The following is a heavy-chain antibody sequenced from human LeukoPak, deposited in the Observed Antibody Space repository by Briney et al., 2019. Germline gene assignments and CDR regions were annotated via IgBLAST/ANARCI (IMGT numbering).Heavy chain of an antibody. CDR2: IIPIFGTA. Sequence: ASVKVSCKASVCTFSSYAISWVRQAPGQGLEWMGGIIPIFGTANYAQKFQGRVTITADESTSTAYMELSSLRSEDTAVYYCVRTEKRWLQPQYYFDYWGQGTLVTFSS. D-gene: IGHD5-24*01. J-gene: IGHJ4*02. CDR1: VCTFSSYA. CDR3: VRTEKRWLQPQYYFDY. V-gene: IGHV1-69*13.